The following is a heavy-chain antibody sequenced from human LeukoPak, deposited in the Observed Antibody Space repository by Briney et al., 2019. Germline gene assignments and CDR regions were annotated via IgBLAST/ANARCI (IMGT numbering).Heavy chain of an antibody. Sequence: SENLSLTCSVSGGSVSNDYWSWIRQSPGKGLEWFGYIYYSGRIDYNPSLKNRVTVSVDASNNWLSLKLSSVTAADTAVYYCARTSGSSTVWYFDLWGRGTLVTVSS. CDR1: GGSVSNDY. V-gene: IGHV4-59*02. J-gene: IGHJ2*01. CDR3: ARTSGSSTVWYFDL. CDR2: IYYSGRI. D-gene: IGHD1-26*01.